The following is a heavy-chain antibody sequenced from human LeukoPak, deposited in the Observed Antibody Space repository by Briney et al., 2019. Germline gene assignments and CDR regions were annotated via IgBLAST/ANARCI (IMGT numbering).Heavy chain of an antibody. CDR2: INPSGGST. V-gene: IGHV1-46*01. Sequence: GASVKVSCKASGYTFTSYYMHWVRQAPGQGLEWMGIINPSGGSTNYAQKFQGRVTMTRDMSTSTVYMELSSLRSEDTAVYYCARGQRGLWFGESDDAFDIWGQGTMVTVSS. CDR3: ARGQRGLWFGESDDAFDI. D-gene: IGHD3-10*01. J-gene: IGHJ3*02. CDR1: GYTFTSYY.